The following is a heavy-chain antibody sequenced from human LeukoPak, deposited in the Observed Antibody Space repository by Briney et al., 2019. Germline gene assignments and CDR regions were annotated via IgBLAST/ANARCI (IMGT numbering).Heavy chain of an antibody. CDR3: ARVGYYDSSGYPTYFDY. Sequence: GASVKVSCKASGYTFTSYDINWVRQATGQGLEWMGWMNPNSGNTGYAQKFQGRVTMTRNTSISTAYMELSSLRSEDTAVYYCARVGYYDSSGYPTYFDYWGQGTLVTVSS. CDR2: MNPNSGNT. CDR1: GYTFTSYD. D-gene: IGHD3-22*01. J-gene: IGHJ4*02. V-gene: IGHV1-8*01.